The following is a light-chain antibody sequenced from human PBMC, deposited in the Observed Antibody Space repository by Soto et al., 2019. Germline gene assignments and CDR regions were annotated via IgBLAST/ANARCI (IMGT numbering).Light chain of an antibody. Sequence: EIVMTQSPATLSVSPGERATLSCRASQTVNINFLAWYQQKPGQAPRLLLYGASSRATGIPDRFSGSGSETDFTLSIRSLEPEDFALYYCQHYGSGTFGQGTRVEIK. CDR2: GAS. CDR3: QHYGSGT. J-gene: IGKJ1*01. CDR1: QTVNINF. V-gene: IGKV3-20*01.